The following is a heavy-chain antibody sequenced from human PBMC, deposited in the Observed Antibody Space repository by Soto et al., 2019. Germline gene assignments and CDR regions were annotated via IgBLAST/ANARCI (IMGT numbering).Heavy chain of an antibody. CDR3: AKDIAGVEGAMDV. Sequence: SETLSLTCSVSGASIGPYYWNWVRQPAGKGLEWIGHIYSSGSTNYNPSLKSRVTMSLDTSKTQFSLKLNSVSAADTAVYYCAKDIAGVEGAMDVWGQGTTVTVSS. D-gene: IGHD2-8*01. CDR2: IYSSGST. CDR1: GASIGPYY. J-gene: IGHJ6*02. V-gene: IGHV4-4*07.